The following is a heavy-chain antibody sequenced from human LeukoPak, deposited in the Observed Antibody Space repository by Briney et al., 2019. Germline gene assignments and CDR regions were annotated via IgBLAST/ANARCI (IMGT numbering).Heavy chain of an antibody. CDR1: GFTFSSYG. CDR3: ARGYLPYDSSGYYYYYFDY. D-gene: IGHD3-22*01. V-gene: IGHV3-33*01. J-gene: IGHJ4*02. Sequence: PGRSLRLSCAASGFTFSSYGMHWVRQAPGKGLEWVAVIWYDGSNKYYADSVKGRFTISRDNSKNTLYLQMNSLRAEDTAVYYCARGYLPYDSSGYYYYYFDYWGQGTLVTVSS. CDR2: IWYDGSNK.